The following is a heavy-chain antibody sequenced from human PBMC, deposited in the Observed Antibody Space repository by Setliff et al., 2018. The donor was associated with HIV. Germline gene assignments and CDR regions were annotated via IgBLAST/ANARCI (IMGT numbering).Heavy chain of an antibody. CDR2: LSSKGQA. CDR1: GGSISRSTHH. CDR3: AAQDLDLVKYYYMDY. Sequence: PSETLSLTCTVSGGSISRSTHHWAWIRQPPGKGLEWIGALSSKGQAYYNPSLKIRVAISIDSSKNLFSLRLDSLTAADTAVYYCAAQDLDLVKYYYMDYWGPGALVTVSS. J-gene: IGHJ4*02. D-gene: IGHD2-21*01. V-gene: IGHV4-39*07.